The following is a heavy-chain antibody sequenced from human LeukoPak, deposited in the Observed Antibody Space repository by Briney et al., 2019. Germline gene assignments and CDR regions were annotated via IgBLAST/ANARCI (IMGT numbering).Heavy chain of an antibody. D-gene: IGHD6-6*01. Sequence: ASVKVSCKASGYSFTAYYMHWVRQAPGQGLEWMGWINSNSGVTKYAQKFQGRITMTRDTSIRTGYMELRSLISDDTAIYYCVRSLVNWGRGTLVTVSS. CDR3: VRSLVN. J-gene: IGHJ4*02. V-gene: IGHV1-2*02. CDR1: GYSFTAYY. CDR2: INSNSGVT.